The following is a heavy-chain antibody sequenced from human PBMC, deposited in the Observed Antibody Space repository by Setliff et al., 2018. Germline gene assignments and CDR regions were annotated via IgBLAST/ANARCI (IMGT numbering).Heavy chain of an antibody. CDR1: GYIFTTYA. J-gene: IGHJ6*03. V-gene: IGHV7-4-1*02. Sequence: GASVKVSCKASGYIFTTYAIGWMRQAPGQGPEWMGWINTNTGNPSYAQGFTGRFVFSLDTSVSTAYLQISGLKGEDSAVYYCARASRFGTAVYRGDYYMDVWGKGITVTVSS. CDR3: ARASRFGTAVYRGDYYMDV. CDR2: INTNTGNP. D-gene: IGHD2-21*02.